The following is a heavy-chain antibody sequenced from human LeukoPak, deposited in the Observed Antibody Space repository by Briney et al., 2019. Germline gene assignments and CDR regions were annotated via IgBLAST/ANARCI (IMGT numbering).Heavy chain of an antibody. V-gene: IGHV3-9*01. CDR3: ATQLIDDAFDI. CDR2: ISWNSGSI. Sequence: GGSLRLSCAASGFTFSSYGMHWVRQAPGKGLEWVSGISWNSGSIGYADSVKGRFTISRDNAKNSLYLQMNSLRAEDTALYYCATQLIDDAFDIWGQGTMVTVSS. CDR1: GFTFSSYG. J-gene: IGHJ3*02. D-gene: IGHD2-2*01.